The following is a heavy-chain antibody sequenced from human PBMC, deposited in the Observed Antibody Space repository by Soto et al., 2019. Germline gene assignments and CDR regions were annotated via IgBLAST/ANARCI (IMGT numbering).Heavy chain of an antibody. CDR1: GFTFSGYA. J-gene: IGHJ4*02. Sequence: HPGGSLRLSCAASGFTFSGYAMSWVRQSPGKGLEWVSAISGSGGSTYYADSVKGRFTISRDNSKNTLYLQMNSLRAEDTAVYYCAKVPRGYSYGYGDYFDYWGQGTLVTVSS. V-gene: IGHV3-23*01. CDR2: ISGSGGST. CDR3: AKVPRGYSYGYGDYFDY. D-gene: IGHD5-18*01.